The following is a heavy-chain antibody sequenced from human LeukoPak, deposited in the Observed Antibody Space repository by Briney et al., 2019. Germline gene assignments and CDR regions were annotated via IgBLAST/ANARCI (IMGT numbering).Heavy chain of an antibody. CDR2: ISSNGGST. V-gene: IGHV3-64D*06. CDR1: GFTFSRYA. Sequence: GGPLRLSCSVSGFTFSRYAMHWVRQAPGKGLEYVSAISSNGGSTYYADSVKGRFTISRDNSKNTLYLQMSSLRTADTAVYYCVTAGSEVPTWGQGTMVTVSP. CDR3: VTAGSEVPT. J-gene: IGHJ3*01. D-gene: IGHD3-10*01.